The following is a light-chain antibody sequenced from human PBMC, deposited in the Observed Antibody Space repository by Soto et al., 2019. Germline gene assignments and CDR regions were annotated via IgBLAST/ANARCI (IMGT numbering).Light chain of an antibody. Sequence: DIQMTQSPSSLSASVGDRVTITCQASQDISNYLNWYQQKPGKAPKLLIYDASNLETGVPSRFSGSGSGTDFTFTISILQPEDIATYYCQQYDNLLFTFGPGTKEDIK. CDR3: QQYDNLLFT. CDR2: DAS. CDR1: QDISNY. V-gene: IGKV1-33*01. J-gene: IGKJ3*01.